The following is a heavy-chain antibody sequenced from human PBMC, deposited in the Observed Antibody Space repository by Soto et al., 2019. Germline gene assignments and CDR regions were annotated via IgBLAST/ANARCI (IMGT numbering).Heavy chain of an antibody. CDR3: ARAGNWNYREGYFDY. CDR1: GGTFSSYA. V-gene: IGHV1-69*13. J-gene: IGHJ4*02. Sequence: SVKVSCKASGGTFSSYAISWVRQAPGQGLEWMGGIIPIFGTANYAQKFQGRVTITADESTSTAYMELSSLRSEDTAVYYCARAGNWNYREGYFDYWGQGTLVTVSS. CDR2: IIPIFGTA. D-gene: IGHD1-7*01.